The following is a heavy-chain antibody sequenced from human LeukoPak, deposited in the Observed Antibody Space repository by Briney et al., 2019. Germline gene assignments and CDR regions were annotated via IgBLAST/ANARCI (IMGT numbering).Heavy chain of an antibody. J-gene: IGHJ4*02. D-gene: IGHD3-22*01. V-gene: IGHV3-11*04. Sequence: PGGSLRLSCAASGFTFSDYYMSWIRQAPGKGLEWVSYISSSGSTIYYADSVKGRFTISRDNAKNSLYLQMYSLRAEDTAVYYCATRDLYYYDSSGYYPFGYWGQGTLVTVSS. CDR2: ISSSGSTI. CDR3: ATRDLYYYDSSGYYPFGY. CDR1: GFTFSDYY.